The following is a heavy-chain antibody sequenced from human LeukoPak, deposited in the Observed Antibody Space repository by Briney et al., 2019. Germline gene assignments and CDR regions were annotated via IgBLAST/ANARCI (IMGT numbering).Heavy chain of an antibody. CDR2: ISSSNSYL. D-gene: IGHD3-22*01. Sequence: GGSLRLSCAASGYTFSSYSMNWVRQAPGKGLEWVSSISSSNSYLYYADSVKGRFTLSRDNAKNSLYLQMNSLRAEDTAVYYCARAVDYYDSSGYYRPYFDYWGQGTLVTVSS. J-gene: IGHJ4*02. CDR1: GYTFSSYS. V-gene: IGHV3-21*01. CDR3: ARAVDYYDSSGYYRPYFDY.